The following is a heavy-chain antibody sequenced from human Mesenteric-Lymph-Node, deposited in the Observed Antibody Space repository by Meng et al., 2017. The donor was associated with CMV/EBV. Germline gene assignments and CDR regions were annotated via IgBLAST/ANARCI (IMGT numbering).Heavy chain of an antibody. CDR1: RFTFSNYS. D-gene: IGHD3-16*01. CDR3: ARGVGSGGAPDY. CDR2: ITSRSTYT. V-gene: IGHV3-21*01. Sequence: GGSLRLSCAASRFTFSNYSMNWVRQAPGKGLEWVSSITSRSTYTYYADSVKGRFTISRDNAENSLYLQMNSLRAEDTAVYYCARGVGSGGAPDYWGQGTLVTVSS. J-gene: IGHJ4*02.